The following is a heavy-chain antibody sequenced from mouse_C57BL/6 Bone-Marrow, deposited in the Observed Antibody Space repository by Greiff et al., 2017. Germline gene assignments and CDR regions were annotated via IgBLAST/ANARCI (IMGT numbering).Heavy chain of an antibody. CDR3: ARSDYGNYEWYFDV. D-gene: IGHD2-1*01. J-gene: IGHJ1*03. CDR2: IQPNSGST. V-gene: IGHV1-64*01. Sequence: QVQLQQPGAELVKPGASVKLSCKASGYTFTSYWMHWVKQRPGQGLEWIGMIQPNSGSTNYNEKFKSKATLTVDKSSSTAYMQLSSLTSEDSAVYYCARSDYGNYEWYFDVWGTGTTVTVSS. CDR1: GYTFTSYW.